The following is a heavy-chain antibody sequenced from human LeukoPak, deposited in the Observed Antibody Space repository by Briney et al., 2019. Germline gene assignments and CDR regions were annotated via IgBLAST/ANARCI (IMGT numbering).Heavy chain of an antibody. CDR3: ARGLYCSSTSCPCDY. Sequence: SETLSLTCAVSGGSFSVYYWSGIRQPPGKGLEWSGEINHSGSTNYNPSLKSRVTISVDTSKNQFSLKLSSVTAAHTAVYYCARGLYCSSTSCPCDYWGEGTLVTVSS. V-gene: IGHV4-34*01. CDR2: INHSGST. CDR1: GGSFSVYY. D-gene: IGHD2-2*01. J-gene: IGHJ4*02.